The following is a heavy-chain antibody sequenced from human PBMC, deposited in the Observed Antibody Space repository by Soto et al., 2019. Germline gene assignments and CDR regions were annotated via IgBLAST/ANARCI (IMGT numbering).Heavy chain of an antibody. CDR1: GFTFSSYA. J-gene: IGHJ6*02. CDR2: ISYDGSNK. D-gene: IGHD6-6*01. Sequence: QVQLVESGGGVVQPGRSLRLYCAASGFTFSSYAMHWVRQAPGKGLEWVAVISYDGSNKYYADSVKGRFTISRDNSKNTLYLQMNSLRAEDTAVYYCASIHEYSSSGDYYYYGMDVWGQGTTVTVSS. V-gene: IGHV3-30-3*01. CDR3: ASIHEYSSSGDYYYYGMDV.